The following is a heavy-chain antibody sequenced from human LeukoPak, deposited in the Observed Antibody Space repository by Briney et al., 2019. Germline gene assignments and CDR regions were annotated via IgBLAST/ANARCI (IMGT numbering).Heavy chain of an antibody. J-gene: IGHJ4*02. CDR1: GYTLTELS. CDR3: ATSSSSWALFDY. CDR2: SDPEDGET. D-gene: IGHD6-13*01. Sequence: ASVKVSCKVSGYTLTELSMHWVRQAPGKGLEWMGGSDPEDGETIYAQKFQGRVTMTEDTSTDTAYMELSSLRSEDTAVYYCATSSSSWALFDYWGQGTLVTVSS. V-gene: IGHV1-24*01.